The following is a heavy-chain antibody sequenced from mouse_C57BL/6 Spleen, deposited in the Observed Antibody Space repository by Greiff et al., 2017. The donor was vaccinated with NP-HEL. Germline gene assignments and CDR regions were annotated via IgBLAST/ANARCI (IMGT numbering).Heavy chain of an antibody. D-gene: IGHD2-2*01. CDR1: GYTFTDYE. CDR3: TRSRDGYDGNYAMDY. Sequence: QVQLQQPGAELVRPGASVTLSCKASGYTFTDYEMHWVKQTPVHGLEWIGAIDPETGGTAYNQKFKGKAILTADKSSSTAYMELRSLTSEDSAVYYCTRSRDGYDGNYAMDYWGQGTSVTVSS. V-gene: IGHV1-15*01. J-gene: IGHJ4*01. CDR2: IDPETGGT.